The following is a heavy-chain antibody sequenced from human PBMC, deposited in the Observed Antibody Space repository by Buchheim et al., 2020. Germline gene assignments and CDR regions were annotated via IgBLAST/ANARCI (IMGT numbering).Heavy chain of an antibody. J-gene: IGHJ4*02. Sequence: QVHLQESGPGLVKPSQTLSLTCTVSGDSISSSPYYWTWIRQHPGRSLEWIGYIYYTGGTHYNSSLTSRITISMDTSKNQFSLNLASVTAADTAIYYCTRGSTGYFYWGQGIL. CDR1: GDSISSSPYY. V-gene: IGHV4-31*03. CDR3: TRGSTGYFY. CDR2: IYYTGGT. D-gene: IGHD3-9*01.